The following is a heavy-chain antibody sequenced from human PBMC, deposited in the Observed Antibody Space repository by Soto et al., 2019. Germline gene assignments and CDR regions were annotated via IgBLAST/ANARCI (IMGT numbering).Heavy chain of an antibody. CDR3: ASIAAAGTVPTYGMDV. Sequence: LALTCAVSGYSISSGYYWGWIRQPPGKGLEWIGSIYHSGSTYYNPSLKSRVTISVDTSKNQFSLKLSSVTAADTAVYYCASIAAAGTVPTYGMDVWGQGTTVTVSS. CDR2: IYHSGST. J-gene: IGHJ6*02. V-gene: IGHV4-38-2*01. CDR1: GYSISSGYY. D-gene: IGHD6-13*01.